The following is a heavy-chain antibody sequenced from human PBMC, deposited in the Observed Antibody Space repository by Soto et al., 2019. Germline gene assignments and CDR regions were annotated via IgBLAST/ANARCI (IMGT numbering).Heavy chain of an antibody. CDR1: GYTFSTYH. V-gene: IGHV1-46*01. J-gene: IGHJ4*02. Sequence: GASVKVSCKTSGYTFSTYHMHWVRLAPGHGLEWVGIIKSSGDITLYAQKFQGRVTMSKDTSTSTVYMEVSSLRSEDTAVYYCAREPPNTSLFDCWGQGTQVTVSS. D-gene: IGHD7-27*01. CDR2: IKSSGDIT. CDR3: AREPPNTSLFDC.